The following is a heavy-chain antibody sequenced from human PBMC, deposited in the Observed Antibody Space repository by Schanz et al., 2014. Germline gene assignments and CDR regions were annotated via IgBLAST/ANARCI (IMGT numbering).Heavy chain of an antibody. V-gene: IGHV3-66*01. Sequence: EVRLVESGGGLVQPGGSLRLSCAASGFSVSASYMSWVRQAPGKGLEWVSVIYSGGNTYNADSVRDRFTISRDNSKNTLYLQMSSLRADDTAVYYCARDLWGMKRRGYHYQYYGMDVWGQGTTVTVSS. J-gene: IGHJ6*02. CDR1: GFSVSASY. CDR2: IYSGGNT. CDR3: ARDLWGMKRRGYHYQYYGMDV. D-gene: IGHD2-8*01.